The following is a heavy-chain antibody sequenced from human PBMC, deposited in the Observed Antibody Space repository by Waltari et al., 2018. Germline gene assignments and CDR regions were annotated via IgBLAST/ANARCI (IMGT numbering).Heavy chain of an antibody. J-gene: IGHJ6*02. CDR1: GFTFGDYA. CDR3: TRDQGWNSISRRGMDV. V-gene: IGHV3-49*04. Sequence: ELQLVESGGGSVQPGRSLRLSCKASGFTFGDYAMSWVRQAPGKGLEWLGFIRSGAYGGTTEYAASVKGRVTISKGDSKNIADLQMNSLRTEDTAVYYCTRDQGWNSISRRGMDVWGQGTTVTVSS. CDR2: IRSGAYGGTT. D-gene: IGHD1-1*01.